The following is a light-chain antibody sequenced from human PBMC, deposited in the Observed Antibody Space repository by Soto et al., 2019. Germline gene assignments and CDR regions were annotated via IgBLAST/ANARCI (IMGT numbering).Light chain of an antibody. Sequence: IQLTQSPSSLSASIGDRVTITCRASQGISNSLAWYQQKPGKAPKLLIYIASTLQSGVPPRFSGSGFGTDFTLTISSLQPEDFATYYCQQLDSYPLPCGQGTRLEIK. CDR1: QGISNS. J-gene: IGKJ5*01. V-gene: IGKV1-9*01. CDR2: IAS. CDR3: QQLDSYPLP.